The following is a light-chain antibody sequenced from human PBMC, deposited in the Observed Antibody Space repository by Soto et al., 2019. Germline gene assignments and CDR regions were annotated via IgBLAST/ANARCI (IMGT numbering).Light chain of an antibody. CDR2: LAS. V-gene: IGKV4-1*01. Sequence: DIVMTQSPDSLAVSLGERATINCKSSQSVLSSSNKKNYLAWHQQKPGQPPKLLISLASSRQSGVPDRFSGSGSWTDFTLTISSLQAEDVAVYYWQEHYSGPLHFGGGTKVEIK. J-gene: IGKJ4*01. CDR3: QEHYSGPLH. CDR1: QSVLSSSNKKNY.